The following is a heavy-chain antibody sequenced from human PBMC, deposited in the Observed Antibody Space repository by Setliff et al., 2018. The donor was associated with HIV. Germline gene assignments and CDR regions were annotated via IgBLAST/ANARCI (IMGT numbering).Heavy chain of an antibody. V-gene: IGHV3-74*01. Sequence: GESLRLSCVASGFTFSSYWMHWVRQAPGRGLMWISRLNTGGSSIDYADSVKGRFTFSRDNAKNTLYLQMNGLRADDTAVYYCAMGGSNTWYSSWGQGALVTVSS. D-gene: IGHD6-13*01. CDR1: GFTFSSYW. J-gene: IGHJ5*02. CDR2: LNTGGSSI. CDR3: AMGGSNTWYSS.